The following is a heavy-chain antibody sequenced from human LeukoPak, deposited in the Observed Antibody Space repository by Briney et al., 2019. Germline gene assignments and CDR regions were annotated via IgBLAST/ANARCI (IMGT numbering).Heavy chain of an antibody. CDR2: INPNSGGT. CDR1: GYTFTSYY. Sequence: GASVKVSCKASGYTFTSYYMHWVRQAPGQGREWMGWINPNSGGTNYAQKFQGRVTMIREKSISKAYMEMSRLRSDDTAVYDCARQYCDILTGYHRGELYWYFDLWGRGTLVTVSS. D-gene: IGHD3-9*01. J-gene: IGHJ2*01. V-gene: IGHV1-2*02. CDR3: ARQYCDILTGYHRGELYWYFDL.